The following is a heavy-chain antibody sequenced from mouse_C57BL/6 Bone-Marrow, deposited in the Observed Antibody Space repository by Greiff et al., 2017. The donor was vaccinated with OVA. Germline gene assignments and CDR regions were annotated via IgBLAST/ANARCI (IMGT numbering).Heavy chain of an antibody. J-gene: IGHJ4*01. CDR1: GFTFTDYY. CDR3: ARSHYYGSSYYYAMDY. V-gene: IGHV7-3*01. CDR2: IRNKANGYTT. Sequence: EVMLVESGGGLVQPGGSLSLSCAASGFTFTDYYMSWVRQPPGKALEWLGFIRNKANGYTTEYSASVQGRFTISRDNSQSILYLQMNALRAEDSATYYCARSHYYGSSYYYAMDYWGQGTSVTVSS. D-gene: IGHD1-1*01.